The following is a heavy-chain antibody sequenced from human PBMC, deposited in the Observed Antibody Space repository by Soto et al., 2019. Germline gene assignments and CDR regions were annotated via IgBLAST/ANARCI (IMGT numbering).Heavy chain of an antibody. Sequence: SETLSLTCSFSGGSISGSYWSWIRQSPGKGLEWLGYVYYTGSTNYSPSLRSRVSISVDTSKNEFSLRLSSVTAADTAVYFCARSVAVPGAHIDYWGQGTQVTVSS. CDR3: ARSVAVPGAHIDY. V-gene: IGHV4-59*01. CDR1: GGSISGSY. D-gene: IGHD6-19*01. J-gene: IGHJ4*02. CDR2: VYYTGST.